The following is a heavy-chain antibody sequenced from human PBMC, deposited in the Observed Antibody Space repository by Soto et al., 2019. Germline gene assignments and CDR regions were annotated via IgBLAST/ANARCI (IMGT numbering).Heavy chain of an antibody. CDR1: GFSFTSYC. J-gene: IGHJ4*02. CDR3: ARGRRSIVGATNFDF. Sequence: EVQLVQSGAEVKEPGESLKISCECSGFSFTSYCIGGVRQMPGKGLEWVGIICPGDSDSRYSPSFQGQVTISADKSISTAYVQWSSLKASDTAMYYCARGRRSIVGATNFDFWGQGTLVIVSS. CDR2: ICPGDSDS. D-gene: IGHD1-26*01. V-gene: IGHV5-51*01.